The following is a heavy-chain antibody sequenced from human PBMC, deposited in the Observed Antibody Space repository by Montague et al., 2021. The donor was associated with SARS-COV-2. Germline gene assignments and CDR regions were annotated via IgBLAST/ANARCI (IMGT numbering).Heavy chain of an antibody. CDR1: GGSISSSSYY. V-gene: IGHV4-39*01. CDR3: ARHASYDYSKYLYYYYYCDMDV. Sequence: SETLSLTCTVSGGSISSSSYYWGWIRQPPGKGLEWIGSIYYSGSTYYNPSLKSRVTISVDTSKNQFSLKLSSVTAADTAVYYCARHASYDYSKYLYYYYYCDMDVWGQGTTVTVSS. D-gene: IGHD4-11*01. CDR2: IYYSGST. J-gene: IGHJ6*02.